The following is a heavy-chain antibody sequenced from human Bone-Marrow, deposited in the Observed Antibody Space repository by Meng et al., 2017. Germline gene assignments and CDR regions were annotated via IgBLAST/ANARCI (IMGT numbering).Heavy chain of an antibody. Sequence: GESLKISCAASGFTFSSYAMNWVRQAPGKGLGWVSLISVSGGNTYYADSVKGRFTISRDNSKNTLYLQMNSLRAEDTAVYYCATKTTELDNWGQGTLVTVSS. CDR2: ISVSGGNT. J-gene: IGHJ4*02. CDR3: ATKTTELDN. CDR1: GFTFSSYA. D-gene: IGHD1-1*01. V-gene: IGHV3-23*01.